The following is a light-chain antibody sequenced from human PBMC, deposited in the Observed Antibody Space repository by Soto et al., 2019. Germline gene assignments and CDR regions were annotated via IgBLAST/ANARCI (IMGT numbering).Light chain of an antibody. J-gene: IGKJ3*01. CDR3: QQANSFPFT. CDR1: QDIHTW. CDR2: GAS. V-gene: IGKV1-12*01. Sequence: DMQMTQSPSSVSASLGARVTITCRASQDIHTWLAWYQQKPGQAPKLLIYGASHLQSGVPSRFSGSGSGTDFTLTISSLQSEDFATYYCQQANSFPFTFGPGTKVDV.